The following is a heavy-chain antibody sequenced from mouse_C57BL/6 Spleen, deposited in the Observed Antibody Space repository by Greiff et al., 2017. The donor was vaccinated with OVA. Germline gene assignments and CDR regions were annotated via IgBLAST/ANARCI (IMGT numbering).Heavy chain of an antibody. D-gene: IGHD1-1*01. V-gene: IGHV1-19*01. J-gene: IGHJ3*01. Sequence: EVQLQQSGPVLVKPGASVKMSCKASGYTFTDYYMNWVKQSHGKSLEWIGVINPYNGGTSYNQKFKGKATLTVDKSSSTAYMELNSLTSEDSAVYYCAREDYYGSSGRFAYWGQGTLVTVSA. CDR1: GYTFTDYY. CDR3: AREDYYGSSGRFAY. CDR2: INPYNGGT.